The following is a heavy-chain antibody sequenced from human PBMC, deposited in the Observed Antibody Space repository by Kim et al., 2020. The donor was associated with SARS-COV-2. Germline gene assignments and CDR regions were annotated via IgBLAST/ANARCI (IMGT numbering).Heavy chain of an antibody. Sequence: GGSLRLSCAASGFTFSNYGMHWVRQAPGKGLEWVAVISYDGSNKYYADSVKGRFTISRDNSKNTLYLQMNSLRAEDTAVYYCAKEEGSGYSSGWTYYYCGMDVWGQGTPVTVSS. CDR2: ISYDGSNK. CDR3: AKEEGSGYSSGWTYYYCGMDV. J-gene: IGHJ6*02. CDR1: GFTFSNYG. V-gene: IGHV3-30*18. D-gene: IGHD6-19*01.